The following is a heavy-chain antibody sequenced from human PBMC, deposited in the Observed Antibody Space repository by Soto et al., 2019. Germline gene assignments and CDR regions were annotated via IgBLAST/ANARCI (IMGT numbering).Heavy chain of an antibody. V-gene: IGHV3-15*07. Sequence: NPGGSLRLSCAASGFTFSNAWMNWVRQAPGKGLEWVGRIKSKTDGGTTDYDAPVKGRFIISRDDSKNTLYLQMNSLKTEDTAVYYCTTDLVTMVRGVIIGNWFDPWGQGTLVTVSS. CDR1: GFTFSNAW. J-gene: IGHJ5*02. D-gene: IGHD3-10*01. CDR3: TTDLVTMVRGVIIGNWFDP. CDR2: IKSKTDGGTT.